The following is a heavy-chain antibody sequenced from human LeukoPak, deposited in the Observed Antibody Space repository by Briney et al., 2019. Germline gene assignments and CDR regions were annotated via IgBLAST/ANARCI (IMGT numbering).Heavy chain of an antibody. CDR2: INPNSGGT. V-gene: IGHV1-2*02. CDR1: GYTFTGYY. J-gene: IGHJ4*02. Sequence: ASVKVSCKASGYTFTGYYMHWVRQAPGQGLEWMGWINPNSGGTNYAQKFQGRVTMTRDTSISTAYMELSRLRSDDTAVYYCARGLRYCSSTSCYGIGYWGQGTLVTVSS. CDR3: ARGLRYCSSTSCYGIGY. D-gene: IGHD2-2*01.